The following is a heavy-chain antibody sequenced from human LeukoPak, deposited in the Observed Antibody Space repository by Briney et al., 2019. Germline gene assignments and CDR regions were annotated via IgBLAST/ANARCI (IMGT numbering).Heavy chain of an antibody. V-gene: IGHV3-21*04. Sequence: PGGSLRLSCAASGFTFSSYSMNWVRQAPGKGLEWVSSISSSSSYIYYADSVKGRFTISRDNAKNSLYLQMNSLRAEDTAVYYCAKRSSADVWGSYADYWGQGTLVTVSS. CDR1: GFTFSSYS. J-gene: IGHJ4*02. CDR3: AKRSSADVWGSYADY. D-gene: IGHD3-16*01. CDR2: ISSSSSYI.